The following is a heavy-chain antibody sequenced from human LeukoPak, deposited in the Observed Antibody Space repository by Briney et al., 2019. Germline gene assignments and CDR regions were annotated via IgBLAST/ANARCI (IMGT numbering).Heavy chain of an antibody. V-gene: IGHV1-69*13. CDR3: ARDPIGWQQLSYFDY. J-gene: IGHJ4*02. CDR2: IIPIFGTA. D-gene: IGHD6-13*01. Sequence: ASVKVSCKASGGTFSSYAISWVRQAPGQGLEWMGGIIPIFGTANYAQKFQGRVTITADESTSTAYMELSSLRSEDTAVYYCARDPIGWQQLSYFDYWGQGTLVTVSS. CDR1: GGTFSSYA.